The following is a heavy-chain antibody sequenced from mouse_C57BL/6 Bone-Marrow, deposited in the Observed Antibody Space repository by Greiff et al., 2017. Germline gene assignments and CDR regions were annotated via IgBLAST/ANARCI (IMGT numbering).Heavy chain of an antibody. V-gene: IGHV1-78*01. CDR2: IYPRDGST. CDR3: ARERHDYYGSSRWYFDV. J-gene: IGHJ2*01. CDR1: GYTFTDHT. D-gene: IGHD1-1*01. Sequence: VKLVESDAELVKPGASVKISCKVSGYTFTDHTIHWMKQRPEQGLEWIGYIYPRDGSTKYNEKFKGKATLTADKSSSTAYMQLNSLTSEVSAVYFCARERHDYYGSSRWYFDVWGQGTTLTVSS.